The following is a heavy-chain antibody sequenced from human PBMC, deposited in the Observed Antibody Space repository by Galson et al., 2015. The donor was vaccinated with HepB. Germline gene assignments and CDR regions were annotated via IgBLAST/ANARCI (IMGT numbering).Heavy chain of an antibody. CDR1: GFTFSSYG. J-gene: IGHJ4*02. CDR3: ASSRGIRGAPPSRFDY. V-gene: IGHV3-30*02. Sequence: SLRLSCAASGFTFSSYGMHWVRQAPGKGLEWVAFIQYDGSNKYYPDSVKGRFTISRDNSKNTLYLQMNSLGAEDTAVYYCASSRGIRGAPPSRFDYWGQGTLVTVSS. CDR2: IQYDGSNK. D-gene: IGHD3-10*01.